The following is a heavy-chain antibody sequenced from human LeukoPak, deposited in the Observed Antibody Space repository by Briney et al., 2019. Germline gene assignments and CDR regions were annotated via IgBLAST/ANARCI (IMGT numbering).Heavy chain of an antibody. CDR3: AKGLRKLIVGSTEYYFDY. D-gene: IGHD1-26*01. CDR2: IRNDGRNK. CDR1: GFTFSSYG. Sequence: PGGSLRLSCGAPGFTFSSYGMHWVRQAPGKGLEWVAFIRNDGRNKYYADSVKGRFTISRNNYKNTLYLQMNSLRAEDTAVYYCAKGLRKLIVGSTEYYFDYWGQGTLVTVSS. J-gene: IGHJ4*02. V-gene: IGHV3-30*02.